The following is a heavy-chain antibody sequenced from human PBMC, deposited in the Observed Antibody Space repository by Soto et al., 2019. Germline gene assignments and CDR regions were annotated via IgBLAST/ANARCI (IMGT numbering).Heavy chain of an antibody. Sequence: EVQLLETGGGLVEPGGSLRLSCAASGFIFSSYGMNWVRQAPGQGLDWVSAIINSGGNTYYSDSVNGRFTISRDNSKNTLYLQMNSMRAEDTAVYYFANERGHRGAYDSWGQGTLVTVSS. V-gene: IGHV3-23*01. CDR1: GFIFSSYG. CDR2: IINSGGNT. CDR3: ANERGHRGAYDS. J-gene: IGHJ5*01. D-gene: IGHD1-26*01.